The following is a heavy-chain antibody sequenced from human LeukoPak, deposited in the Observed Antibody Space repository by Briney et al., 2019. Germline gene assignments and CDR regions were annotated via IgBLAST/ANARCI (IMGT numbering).Heavy chain of an antibody. CDR3: ARYSYGPATRHYYYGMDV. CDR2: IYYSGST. D-gene: IGHD5-18*01. J-gene: IGHJ6*02. V-gene: IGHV4-59*01. CDR1: GGSISSYY. Sequence: SETLSLTCTVSGGSISSYYWGWIRQPPGKGLEWIGYIYYSGSTNYNPSLKSRVTISVDTSKNQFSLKLSSVTAADTAVYYCARYSYGPATRHYYYGMDVWGQGTTVTVSS.